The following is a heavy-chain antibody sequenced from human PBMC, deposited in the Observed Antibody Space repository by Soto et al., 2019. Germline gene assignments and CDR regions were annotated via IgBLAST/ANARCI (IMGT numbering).Heavy chain of an antibody. V-gene: IGHV3-23*01. D-gene: IGHD2-2*01. Sequence: LRLSCAASGFTFSSYAMSWVRQAPGKGLEWVSAISGSGGSTYYADSVKGRFTISRDNSKNTLYLQMNSLRAEDTAVYYCAKDVPDIVVVPAATFFDYWGQGTLVTVSS. CDR2: ISGSGGST. CDR1: GFTFSSYA. J-gene: IGHJ4*02. CDR3: AKDVPDIVVVPAATFFDY.